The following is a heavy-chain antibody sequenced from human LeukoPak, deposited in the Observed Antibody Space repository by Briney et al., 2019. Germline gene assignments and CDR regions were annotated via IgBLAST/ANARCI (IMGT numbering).Heavy chain of an antibody. CDR1: GYTFTGYY. J-gene: IGHJ4*02. D-gene: IGHD3-22*01. Sequence: ASVKVSCKASGYTFTGYYIHWVRQAPGQGLEWVGWINPNSGVTKYAQKFQGRVTVTTDTSIGTANMELRRLTSDDRAVYFCARGPPTRVVVITTGDFDYWGQGTLVTVSS. V-gene: IGHV1-2*02. CDR3: ARGPPTRVVVITTGDFDY. CDR2: INPNSGVT.